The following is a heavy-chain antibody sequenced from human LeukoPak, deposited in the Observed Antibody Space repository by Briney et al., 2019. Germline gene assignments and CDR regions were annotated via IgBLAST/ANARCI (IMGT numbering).Heavy chain of an antibody. CDR1: GYSFISYW. CDR2: IYPGDSET. CDR3: ARSSSFEY. V-gene: IGHV5-51*01. J-gene: IGHJ4*02. Sequence: PGESLKISFKGSGYSFISYWIGWVRQMPGKGLEWLGSIYPGDSETRYSPSFQGQVTISADKSISTAYLQWSSLKASDTAMYYCARSSSFEYWGQGTLVTVSS.